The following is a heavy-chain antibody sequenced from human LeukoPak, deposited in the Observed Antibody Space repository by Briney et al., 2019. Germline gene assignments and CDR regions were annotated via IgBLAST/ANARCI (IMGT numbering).Heavy chain of an antibody. D-gene: IGHD2-2*01. CDR1: GGTFSSYT. Sequence: AASLKVSCTVSGGTFSSYTISWVRQAPGQGLEWMGRIIPLLGIANYAQKFQGRVTITADKSTSTAYMELSSLRSEDTAVYYCARDGVVRPPDCSSTSCPYNYYYYGMDVWGQGTTVTVSS. V-gene: IGHV1-69*02. CDR3: ARDGVVRPPDCSSTSCPYNYYYYGMDV. CDR2: IIPLLGIA. J-gene: IGHJ6*02.